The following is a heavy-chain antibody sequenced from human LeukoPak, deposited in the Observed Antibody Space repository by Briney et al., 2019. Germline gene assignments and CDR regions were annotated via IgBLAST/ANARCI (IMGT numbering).Heavy chain of an antibody. CDR2: MNPNGGNT. V-gene: IGHV1-8*01. J-gene: IGHJ4*02. D-gene: IGHD3-10*01. CDR3: ARGGLLFPYGSGSGVDY. CDR1: GYTFTSYD. Sequence: VKVSCKASGYTFTSYDINWVRQTTGQGLEWMGWMNPNGGNTGYAQKFQGRVTMTRNTSLSTAYMELSSLRSEDTAVYYCARGGLLFPYGSGSGVDYWGQGTLVTVSS.